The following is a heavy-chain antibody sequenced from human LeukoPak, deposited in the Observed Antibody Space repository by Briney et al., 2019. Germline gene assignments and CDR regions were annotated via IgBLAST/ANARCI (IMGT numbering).Heavy chain of an antibody. J-gene: IGHJ4*02. CDR2: INPNSGVT. V-gene: IGHV1-2*02. CDR3: ARALMTTVTLGDY. CDR1: GYTLTSYY. D-gene: IGHD4-11*01. Sequence: ASVKVSCKASGYTLTSYYIHWVRQAPGQGLEWMAWINPNSGVTNYAQKFQGRVTLTRHTPISTVYMEVSRLRSDDTAVYYCARALMTTVTLGDYWGQGTLVTVSS.